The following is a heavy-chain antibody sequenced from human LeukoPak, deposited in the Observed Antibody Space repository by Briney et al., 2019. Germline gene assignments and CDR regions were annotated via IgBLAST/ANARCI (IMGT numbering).Heavy chain of an antibody. V-gene: IGHV4-31*03. CDR3: ARSLGKKYSSSWYYFDY. J-gene: IGHJ4*02. CDR2: IYYSGST. Sequence: SGTLSLTCTVSGGSISSGGYYWSWIRQHPGKGLEWIGYIYYSGSTYYNPSLKSRVTISVDTSKNQFSLKLSSVTAADTAVYYCARSLGKKYSSSWYYFDYWGQGTLVTVSS. D-gene: IGHD6-13*01. CDR1: GGSISSGGYY.